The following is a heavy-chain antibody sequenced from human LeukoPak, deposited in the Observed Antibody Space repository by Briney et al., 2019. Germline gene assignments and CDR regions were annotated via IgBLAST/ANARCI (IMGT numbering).Heavy chain of an antibody. Sequence: GGSLRLSCEASGFTFSTYAINWVRQAPGKGPEWVSFISSGSSIIYYADSVKGRFTISRDNAKNSLFLQMSSLGAEDTAVYYCARAPTIGTTAIFDYWGQGTLVTLSS. CDR3: ARAPTIGTTAIFDY. J-gene: IGHJ4*02. V-gene: IGHV3-48*04. CDR1: GFTFSTYA. CDR2: ISSGSSII. D-gene: IGHD5-24*01.